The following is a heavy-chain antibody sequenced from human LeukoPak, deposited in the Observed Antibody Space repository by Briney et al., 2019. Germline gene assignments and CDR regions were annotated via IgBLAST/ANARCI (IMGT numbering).Heavy chain of an antibody. V-gene: IGHV3-48*01. CDR3: ARVYPPGYYYSHMDV. J-gene: IGHJ6*03. Sequence: GGSLRLSCVASGFTFITYTMNWVRQAPGKGLEWVSYTDRTYRTTTTYYADSVKGRFTISRDDVKNSVSLQMNNLRPEDAAVYYCARVYPPGYYYSHMDVWGTGTTVTVSS. CDR1: GFTFITYT. CDR2: TDRTYRTTTT. D-gene: IGHD3-9*01.